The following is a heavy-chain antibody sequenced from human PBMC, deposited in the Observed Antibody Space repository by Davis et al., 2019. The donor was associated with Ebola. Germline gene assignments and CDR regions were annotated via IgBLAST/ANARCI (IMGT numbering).Heavy chain of an antibody. V-gene: IGHV5-10-1*01. J-gene: IGHJ6*03. CDR1: GYSFTSYW. CDR2: IDPSDSYT. CDR3: ARHNYYYYYYMDV. Sequence: GESLKIPCKGSGYSFTSYWISWVRQMPGKGLEWMGRIDPSDSYTNYSPSFQGHVTISADKSISTAYLQWSSLKASDTAMYYCARHNYYYYYYMDVWGKGTTVTVSS.